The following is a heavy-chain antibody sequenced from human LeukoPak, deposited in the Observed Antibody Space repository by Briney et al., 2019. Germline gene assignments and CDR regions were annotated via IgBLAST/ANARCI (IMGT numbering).Heavy chain of an antibody. Sequence: PSETLSLTCTVSGYSISSGYYWGWIRQPPGKGLEWIGSIYHSGSTYYNPSLKSRVTISVDTSKNQFSLKLSSVTAADTAVYYCARGDGGSFYAFDIWGQGTMVTVSS. D-gene: IGHD1-26*01. CDR3: ARGDGGSFYAFDI. CDR1: GYSISSGYY. J-gene: IGHJ3*02. V-gene: IGHV4-38-2*02. CDR2: IYHSGST.